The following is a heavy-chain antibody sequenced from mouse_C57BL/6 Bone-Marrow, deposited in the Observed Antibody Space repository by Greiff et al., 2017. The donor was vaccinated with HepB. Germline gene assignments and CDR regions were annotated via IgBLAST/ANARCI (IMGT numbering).Heavy chain of an antibody. V-gene: IGHV5-6*01. Sequence: EVKLQESGGDLVKPGGSLKLSCAASGFTFSSYGMSWVRQTPDKRLEWVATISSGGSYTYYPDSVKGRFTISRDNAKNTLYLQMSSLKSEDTAMYYCARHKNYYGSSSNWYFDVWGTGTTVTVSS. D-gene: IGHD1-1*01. CDR1: GFTFSSYG. CDR3: ARHKNYYGSSSNWYFDV. J-gene: IGHJ1*03. CDR2: ISSGGSYT.